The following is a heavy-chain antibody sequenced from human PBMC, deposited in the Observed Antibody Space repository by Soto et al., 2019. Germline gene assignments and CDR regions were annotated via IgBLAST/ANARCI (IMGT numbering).Heavy chain of an antibody. V-gene: IGHV3-48*02. J-gene: IGHJ6*02. CDR1: GFTFSTYA. CDR3: AREGYYSYYYGMDV. Sequence: EVQLVESGGGLVQPGRSLRLSCAASGFTFSTYAMNWVRQAPGKGLEWLSYISGSSNTIYYADSVKGRFTISTDNAKKSVYLQMNSQTDEYTAMYYCAREGYYSYYYGMDVWGQGTTVIVSS. D-gene: IGHD3-22*01. CDR2: ISGSSNTI.